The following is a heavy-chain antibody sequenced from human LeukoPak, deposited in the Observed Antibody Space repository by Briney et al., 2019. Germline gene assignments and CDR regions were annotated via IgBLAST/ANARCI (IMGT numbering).Heavy chain of an antibody. J-gene: IGHJ5*02. CDR3: ARGLRFHVGSGNWFDL. CDR2: IDHSGST. V-gene: IGHV4-34*01. CDR1: GGTFRGYY. Sequence: SETLSLTCAVSGGTFRGYYWSWIRQPPGKGLAWIGEIDHSGSTNYNPSLESRLTPSVDTSKSQVSLILNSVTAADTAVYYCARGLRFHVGSGNWFDLWGQGTLVTVSS. D-gene: IGHD3-10*01.